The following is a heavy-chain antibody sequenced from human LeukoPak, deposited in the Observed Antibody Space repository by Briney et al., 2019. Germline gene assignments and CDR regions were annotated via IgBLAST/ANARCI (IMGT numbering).Heavy chain of an antibody. Sequence: GGSLRLSCVVSGFSFSSYAMTWVRQAPGKGLEWVSGITGRGDHTYYADSAKGRFTISRDNFKNTVFLEMNSLRDEDTAVYYCAKGLGLAIVSTLDRWGQGTLVAVSS. J-gene: IGHJ5*02. D-gene: IGHD1-26*01. CDR2: ITGRGDHT. V-gene: IGHV3-23*01. CDR3: AKGLGLAIVSTLDR. CDR1: GFSFSSYA.